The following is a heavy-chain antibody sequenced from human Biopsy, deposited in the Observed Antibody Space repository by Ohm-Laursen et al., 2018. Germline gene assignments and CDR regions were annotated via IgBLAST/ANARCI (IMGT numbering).Heavy chain of an antibody. CDR1: GVTLCGYA. CDR2: ITGGGNYI. J-gene: IGHJ4*02. D-gene: IGHD6-13*01. Sequence: SLRLSCTAPGVTLCGYAMNWVRQAPGKGLEWVSSITGGGNYINYADSVRGRFTISRDNSKNSVYLVMSSLRAEDTAVYFCATAACAPPYFDLWGRGTVVTVSS. CDR3: ATAACAPPYFDL. V-gene: IGHV3-21*06.